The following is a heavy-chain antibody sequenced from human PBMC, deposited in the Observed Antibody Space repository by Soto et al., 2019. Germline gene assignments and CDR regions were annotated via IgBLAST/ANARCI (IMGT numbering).Heavy chain of an antibody. D-gene: IGHD4-17*01. CDR1: GGTFSSYA. V-gene: IGHV1-69*13. CDR3: ASNPAAETDYGGND. Sequence: GASVKVSCKASGGTFSSYAISWVRQAPGQGLEWMGGIIPIFGTANYAQKFQGRVTITADESTSTAYMELSSLRSEDTAVYYCASNPAAETDYGGNDWGQGTLVTVS. CDR2: IIPIFGTA. J-gene: IGHJ4*02.